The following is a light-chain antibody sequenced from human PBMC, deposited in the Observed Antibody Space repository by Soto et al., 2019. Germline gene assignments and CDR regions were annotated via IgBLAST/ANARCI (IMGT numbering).Light chain of an antibody. CDR1: HSDVGRFNL. V-gene: IGLV2-23*02. Sequence: QSVLTHPASLSGSPGQSITISCTGTHSDVGRFNLVSWYQHHPQKAPKLIIFGVTERPSGISNRFSASKSGNTASLTISGLQAEDEADYYCCTYATGGTYVFGTGTKVTVL. J-gene: IGLJ1*01. CDR2: GVT. CDR3: CTYATGGTYV.